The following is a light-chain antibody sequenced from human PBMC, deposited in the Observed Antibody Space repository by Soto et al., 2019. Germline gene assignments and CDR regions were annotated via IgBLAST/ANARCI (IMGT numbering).Light chain of an antibody. J-gene: IGKJ1*01. CDR3: LHDNNGPR. Sequence: ETVMTQSPVTLSVSPGEGATLSCRASQTINNNLAWYQQKPGQAPRRLIYGASRRATGVPARFSVSGSGTEFTLSIRCLQSEDFAVYFCLHDNNGPRFCQGAQVDVK. CDR2: GAS. CDR1: QTINNN. V-gene: IGKV3-15*01.